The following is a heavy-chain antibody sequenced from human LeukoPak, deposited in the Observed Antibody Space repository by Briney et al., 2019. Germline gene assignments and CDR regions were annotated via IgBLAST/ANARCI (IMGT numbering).Heavy chain of an antibody. CDR3: ARDALLWFGELSP. J-gene: IGHJ5*02. CDR1: GVSVTSYY. D-gene: IGHD3-10*01. CDR2: IYYRGST. V-gene: IGHV4-59*02. Sequence: SETLSLTCTVSGVSVTSYYWSWIRQPPGKGLEWIGYIYYRGSTNYNPSLKSRVTISVDTSKNQFSLKLSSVTAADTAVYYCARDALLWFGELSPWGQGTLVTVSS.